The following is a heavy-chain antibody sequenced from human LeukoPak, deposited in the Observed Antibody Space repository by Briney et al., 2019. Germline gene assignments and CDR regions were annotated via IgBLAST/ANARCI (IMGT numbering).Heavy chain of an antibody. CDR1: GGSISSGPYY. D-gene: IGHD5-18*01. Sequence: SETLSLTCTVSGGSISSGPYYWGWIRQPPGQGLEWIGEINHSGSTNHNPSLKSRVTISVDTSKNQFSLKLSTVTAADTAVYYCARGGIQLWYRGWFDPWGQGTLVTVSS. CDR2: INHSGST. J-gene: IGHJ5*02. V-gene: IGHV4-39*07. CDR3: ARGGIQLWYRGWFDP.